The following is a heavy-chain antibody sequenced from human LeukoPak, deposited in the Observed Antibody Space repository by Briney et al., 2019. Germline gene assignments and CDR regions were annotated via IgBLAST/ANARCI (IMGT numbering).Heavy chain of an antibody. CDR2: ISGSGDET. J-gene: IGHJ4*02. CDR3: RRAGDVDY. Sequence: QPGGSLRLSCAASGFTFSSYAMNWVRQAPGKGLEWVSSISGSGDETHYAHSVEGRLTVSRDNSKNTLYLQLNSLRVDDTAVYYCRRAGDVDYWGQGTLVTVSS. D-gene: IGHD7-27*01. CDR1: GFTFSSYA. V-gene: IGHV3-23*01.